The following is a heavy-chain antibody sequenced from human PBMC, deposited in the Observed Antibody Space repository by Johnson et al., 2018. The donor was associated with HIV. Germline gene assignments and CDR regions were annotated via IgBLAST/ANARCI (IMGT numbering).Heavy chain of an antibody. V-gene: IGHV3-48*03. Sequence: EVQVVESGGGLVQPGGSRRLSCAAAGFPFSSYEMNWVRQAPGKGLEWISYITSRGRTIYYADSVKGRFTISRDNAKNSLYLQMNSLRAEDTAVYYCVLMGCNAFDIWGLGTMVTVSS. CDR2: ITSRGRTI. D-gene: IGHD5-24*01. CDR3: VLMGCNAFDI. J-gene: IGHJ3*02. CDR1: GFPFSSYE.